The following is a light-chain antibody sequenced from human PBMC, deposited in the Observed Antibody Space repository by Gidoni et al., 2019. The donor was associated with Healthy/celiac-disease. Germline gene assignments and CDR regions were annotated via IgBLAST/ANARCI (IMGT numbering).Light chain of an antibody. Sequence: EIVLTQSPGTLSLSPGERATLACRAIQSVSSSYLAWYQQKPGKAPRLLIYGASSRATGIPDRFSGSGSGTDFTLTISRLEPEDFAVYYCQQYGSSPLTFGGGTKVEIK. V-gene: IGKV3-20*01. CDR3: QQYGSSPLT. J-gene: IGKJ4*01. CDR2: GAS. CDR1: QSVSSSY.